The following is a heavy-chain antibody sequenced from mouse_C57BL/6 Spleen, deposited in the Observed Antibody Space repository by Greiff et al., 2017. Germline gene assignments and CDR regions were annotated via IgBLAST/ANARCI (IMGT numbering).Heavy chain of an antibody. Sequence: EVMLVESGGGLVKPGGSLKLSCAASGFTFSSYAMSWVRQTPEKRLEWVATISDGGSYTYYPDNVKGRFTISRDNAKNNLYLQMSHLKSEDTAMYYCARDNWDPEYYFDYWGQGTTLTVSS. CDR3: ARDNWDPEYYFDY. D-gene: IGHD4-1*01. J-gene: IGHJ2*01. CDR1: GFTFSSYA. CDR2: ISDGGSYT. V-gene: IGHV5-4*01.